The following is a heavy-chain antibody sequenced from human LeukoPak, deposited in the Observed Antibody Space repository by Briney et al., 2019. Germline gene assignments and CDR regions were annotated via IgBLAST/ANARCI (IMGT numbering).Heavy chain of an antibody. CDR2: ISYDGSNK. CDR3: ARDRRFLDTAMVTFDY. V-gene: IGHV3-30*03. CDR1: GFTFSSYG. J-gene: IGHJ4*02. D-gene: IGHD5-18*01. Sequence: PGGSLRLSCAASGFTFSSYGMHWVRQAPGKGLEWVAVISYDGSNKYYADSVKGRFTISRDNSKNTLYLQMNSLRAEDTAVYYCARDRRFLDTAMVTFDYWGQGTLVTVSS.